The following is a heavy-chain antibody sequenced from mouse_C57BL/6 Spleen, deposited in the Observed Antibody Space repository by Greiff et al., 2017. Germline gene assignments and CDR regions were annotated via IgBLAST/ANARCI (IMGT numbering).Heavy chain of an antibody. CDR3: ETTVVSWYFDV. CDR2: ISSGGSYT. CDR1: GFTFSSYG. Sequence: EVQGVESGGDLVKPGGSLKLSCAASGFTFSSYGMSWVRQTPDKRLEWVATISSGGSYTYYPDSVKGRFTISRDNAKNTLYLQMSSLKSEDTAMYYCETTVVSWYFDVWGTGTTVTVSS. J-gene: IGHJ1*03. D-gene: IGHD1-1*01. V-gene: IGHV5-6*01.